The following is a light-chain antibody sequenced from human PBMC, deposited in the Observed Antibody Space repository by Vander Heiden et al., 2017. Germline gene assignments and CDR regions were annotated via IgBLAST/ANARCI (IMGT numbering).Light chain of an antibody. Sequence: SYELTQPLSVFVALGQTARITSGGNHLGGKNVHWYQQKPGQAPVVVIYRDSNRPSGIPERFSGSNSGNTATLTISGAQAGDEAEYYCQVWDSTNWVFGGGTRLTVL. CDR3: QVWDSTNWV. J-gene: IGLJ3*02. CDR1: HLGGKN. CDR2: RDS. V-gene: IGLV3-9*01.